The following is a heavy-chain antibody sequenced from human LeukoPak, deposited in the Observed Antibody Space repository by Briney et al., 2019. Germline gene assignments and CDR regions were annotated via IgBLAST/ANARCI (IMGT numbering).Heavy chain of an antibody. CDR1: GYTFTSYA. J-gene: IGHJ6*03. D-gene: IGHD4-17*01. V-gene: IGHV7-4-1*02. CDR3: ATPTVTTFSNMDV. Sequence: GASVKVSCKASGYTFTSYAMNWVRQAPGQGLEWMGWINTNTGNPTYAQGFTGRFVFSLDTSVSTAYPQISSLKAEDTAVYYCATPTVTTFSNMDVWGKGTTVTVSS. CDR2: INTNTGNP.